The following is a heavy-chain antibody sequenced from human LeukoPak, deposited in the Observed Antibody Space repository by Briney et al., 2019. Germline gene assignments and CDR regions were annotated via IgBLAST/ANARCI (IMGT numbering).Heavy chain of an antibody. D-gene: IGHD3-22*01. Sequence: GGSLRLSCTASGFTFSSYGMHWVRQAPGKGLEGVAVISYDVGKKYYADSVKGRFTISRDNSKNTLYLQMNNLRAEDTAVYYCAKDDYYDTSGYRDWGQGTLVTVSS. CDR3: AKDDYYDTSGYRD. J-gene: IGHJ4*02. CDR1: GFTFSSYG. V-gene: IGHV3-30*18. CDR2: ISYDVGKK.